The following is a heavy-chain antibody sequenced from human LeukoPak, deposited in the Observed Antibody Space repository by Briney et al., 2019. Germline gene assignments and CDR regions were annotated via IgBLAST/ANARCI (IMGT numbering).Heavy chain of an antibody. CDR2: INHSGST. J-gene: IGHJ4*02. D-gene: IGHD6-19*01. CDR1: GGSFSGYY. Sequence: SETLSLTCAVYGGSFSGYYWSWIRPPPGKGLEWIGEINHSGSTNYNPSLKSRVTISVDTSKNQFSLKLSSVTAADTAVYYCAGGAVADYWGQGTLVTVSS. CDR3: AGGAVADY. V-gene: IGHV4-34*01.